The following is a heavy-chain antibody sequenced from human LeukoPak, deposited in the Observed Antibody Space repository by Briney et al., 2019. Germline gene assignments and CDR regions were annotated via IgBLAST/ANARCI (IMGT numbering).Heavy chain of an antibody. J-gene: IGHJ5*02. CDR1: GYTFTTYW. Sequence: GESLKISCKGSGYTFTTYWISWVRQMPGKGLEWMGTIDPSDSYTNYSPSFQGHVTISVDKSINIAYLQWSSLKASDTAMCYCARGGKSAYGWFDPWGQGTLVTVSS. V-gene: IGHV5-10-1*01. CDR2: IDPSDSYT. CDR3: ARGGKSAYGWFDP. D-gene: IGHD5-12*01.